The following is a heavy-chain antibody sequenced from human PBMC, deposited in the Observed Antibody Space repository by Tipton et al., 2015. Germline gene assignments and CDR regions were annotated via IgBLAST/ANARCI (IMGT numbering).Heavy chain of an antibody. J-gene: IGHJ4*02. V-gene: IGHV3-48*02. CDR2: ISQYSTAF. D-gene: IGHD3-10*01. Sequence: SLRLSCAASGFSFSDFSMNWVRQSPGKGLEWVSYISQYSTAFYYADSVKGRFTISRDNADDTVSLQMNSLRDDDTAVYYCARGFYSRSGTYLTYWGQGTLVTVSS. CDR3: ARGFYSRSGTYLTY. CDR1: GFSFSDFS.